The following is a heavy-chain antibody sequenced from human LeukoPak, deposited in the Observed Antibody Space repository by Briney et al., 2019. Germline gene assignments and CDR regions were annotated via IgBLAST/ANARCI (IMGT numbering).Heavy chain of an antibody. J-gene: IGHJ4*02. Sequence: SETLSLTCSVNGGSFSGYYWSWIRQPPGKGLEWIGEINHSGNTNYNPSLKSRVTISGDTSKNQFSLKLSSVTAADTAVYYCARLNGPPYYYGSGSYPDYWGQGTLVTVSS. CDR1: GGSFSGYY. CDR2: INHSGNT. D-gene: IGHD3-10*01. CDR3: ARLNGPPYYYGSGSYPDY. V-gene: IGHV4-34*01.